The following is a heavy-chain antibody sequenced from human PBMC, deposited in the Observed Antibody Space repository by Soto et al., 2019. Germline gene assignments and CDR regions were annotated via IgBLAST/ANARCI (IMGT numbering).Heavy chain of an antibody. D-gene: IGHD2-2*01. J-gene: IGHJ6*02. V-gene: IGHV4-4*02. CDR3: ARSGGGYCSSTSCYSDKFHYYYGMDV. Sequence: PSETLSLTCAVSGGSISSSNWWSWVRQPPGKGLEWIGEIYHSGSTNYNPSLKSRVTISVDKSKNQFSLKLSSVTAADTAVYYCARSGGGYCSSTSCYSDKFHYYYGMDVWGQGTTVTVSS. CDR1: GGSISSSNW. CDR2: IYHSGST.